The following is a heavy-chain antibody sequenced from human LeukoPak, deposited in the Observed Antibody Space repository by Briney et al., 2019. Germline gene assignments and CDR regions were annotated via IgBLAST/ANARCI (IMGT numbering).Heavy chain of an antibody. D-gene: IGHD3-10*01. CDR2: INPNSGGT. J-gene: IGHJ4*02. Sequence: ASVKVSCKASGYTFTGYYMHWVRQAPGQGLEWMGWINPNSGGTNYAQKFQGRVTMTTDTSTSTAYMELRSLRSDDTAVYYCARDMISYYGSGSYSFDYWGQGTLVTVSS. V-gene: IGHV1-2*02. CDR3: ARDMISYYGSGSYSFDY. CDR1: GYTFTGYY.